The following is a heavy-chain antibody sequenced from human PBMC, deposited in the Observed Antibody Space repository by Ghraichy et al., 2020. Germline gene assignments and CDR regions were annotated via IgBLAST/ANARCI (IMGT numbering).Heavy chain of an antibody. Sequence: SETLSLTCTVSGGSVTSGIYYWTWIRQPAGKRLEWIGRIFTSGSTNYNNYNPSLSSRVTMSLDTSKNQFSLKLNSVTAADTAVYYCAREAAIGDSEIWSAYYGRFDPWGQGTLVTVSS. CDR3: AREAAIGDSEIWSAYYGRFDP. J-gene: IGHJ5*02. V-gene: IGHV4-61*02. CDR1: GGSVTSGIYY. D-gene: IGHD3-3*01. CDR2: IFTSGST.